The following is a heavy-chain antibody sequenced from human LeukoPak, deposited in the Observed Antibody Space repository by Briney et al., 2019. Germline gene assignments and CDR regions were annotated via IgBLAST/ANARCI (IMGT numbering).Heavy chain of an antibody. CDR2: INPRGSN. CDR1: GGSFSSHY. D-gene: IGHD6-19*01. V-gene: IGHV4-34*01. CDR3: ARGLRQGSAWSWGPKEKSYQYMDV. J-gene: IGHJ6*04. Sequence: KPSETLSLTCGVSGGSFSSHYWTWIRQPPGEGLEWIGEINPRGSNNYNPSLESRVTVSADTSRNQLSLSLTSVTAADSAVYFCARGLRQGSAWSWGPKEKSYQYMDVWGTGTTVIVSS.